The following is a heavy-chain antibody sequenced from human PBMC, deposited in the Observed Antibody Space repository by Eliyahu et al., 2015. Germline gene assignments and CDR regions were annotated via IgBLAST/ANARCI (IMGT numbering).Heavy chain of an antibody. J-gene: IGHJ4*02. Sequence: QLQLQESGPGLVKPSETLSLTCTVSGGXISSSSYYWGWIRQPPGKGLEWIGSIYYSGSTYYNPSLKSRVTISVDTSKNQFSLKLSSVTAADTAVYYCARHRVDSSSWYSDFDYWGQGTLVTVSS. CDR1: GGXISSSSYY. D-gene: IGHD6-13*01. V-gene: IGHV4-39*01. CDR3: ARHRVDSSSWYSDFDY. CDR2: IYYSGST.